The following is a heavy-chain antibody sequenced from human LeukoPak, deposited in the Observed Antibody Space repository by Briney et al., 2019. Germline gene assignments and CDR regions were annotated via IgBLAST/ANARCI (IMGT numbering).Heavy chain of an antibody. J-gene: IGHJ4*02. D-gene: IGHD2-8*01. Sequence: GGSLRLSCAASGFTVSSNYMSWVRQAPGKGLEWVSVIYSGGSTYYADSVKGRFTISRDNSKNTLYLQMNSLRAEDTAVYYCARVRYCTNGVCLDYWGQGTLVTVSS. CDR1: GFTVSSNY. CDR3: ARVRYCTNGVCLDY. CDR2: IYSGGST. V-gene: IGHV3-66*01.